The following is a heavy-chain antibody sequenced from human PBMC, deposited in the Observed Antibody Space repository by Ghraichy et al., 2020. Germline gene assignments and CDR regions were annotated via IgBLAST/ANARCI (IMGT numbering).Heavy chain of an antibody. Sequence: SVKVSCKASGGTFSSYTISWVRQAPGQGLEWMGRIIPILGIANYAQKFQGRVTITADKSTSTAYMELSSLRSEDTAVYYCARALTYGEIYYFDYWGQGTLVTVSS. CDR3: ARALTYGEIYYFDY. V-gene: IGHV1-69*02. CDR1: GGTFSSYT. CDR2: IIPILGIA. J-gene: IGHJ4*02. D-gene: IGHD4-17*01.